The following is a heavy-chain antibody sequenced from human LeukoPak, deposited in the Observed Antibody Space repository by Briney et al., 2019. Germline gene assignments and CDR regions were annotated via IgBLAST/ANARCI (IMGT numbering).Heavy chain of an antibody. J-gene: IGHJ6*03. CDR2: ISGSGDRT. CDR3: ARGRYMDV. V-gene: IGHV3-23*01. CDR1: GFTFSSYG. D-gene: IGHD3-16*01. Sequence: GGSLRLSCAASGFTFSSYGMSWVRQAPGKGLEWVSVISGSGDRTYYADSVKGRFTISRDNAKNSLYLQMNSLRAEDTAVYYCARGRYMDVWGKGTTVTISS.